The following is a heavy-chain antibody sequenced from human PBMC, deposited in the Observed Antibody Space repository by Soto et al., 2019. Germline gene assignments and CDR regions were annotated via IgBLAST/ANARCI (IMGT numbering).Heavy chain of an antibody. J-gene: IGHJ4*02. D-gene: IGHD2-2*01. CDR3: ARGRYCSSTSCQIFDY. V-gene: IGHV1-69*13. Sequence: ASVKVSCKASGGTFSSYAISWVRQAPGQGLEWMGGIIPIFGTANYAQKFQGRVTITADESTSTAYMELSSLRSEDTAVYYCARGRYCSSTSCQIFDYWGQGTLVTVSS. CDR2: IIPIFGTA. CDR1: GGTFSSYA.